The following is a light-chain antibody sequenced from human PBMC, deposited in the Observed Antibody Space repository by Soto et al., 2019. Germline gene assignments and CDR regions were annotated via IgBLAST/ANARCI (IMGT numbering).Light chain of an antibody. CDR3: AAWDDSLNGLV. Sequence: QSVLTQPPSASGTPGQRVTISCSGSSSNIGSNTVNWYQQLPGTAPKLLIYSNNQRPSGVPDRFAGSKSGTSASLAISGLQSEGEADYYCAAWDDSLNGLVFGGVTKLTVL. V-gene: IGLV1-44*01. J-gene: IGLJ2*01. CDR2: SNN. CDR1: SSNIGSNT.